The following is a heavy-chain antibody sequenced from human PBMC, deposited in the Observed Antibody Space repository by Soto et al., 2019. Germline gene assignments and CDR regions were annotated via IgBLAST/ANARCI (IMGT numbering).Heavy chain of an antibody. CDR3: AKDQNYGGNVGALVY. CDR2: ISYDGSNK. V-gene: IGHV3-30*18. CDR1: GFTFSSFG. Sequence: PGGSLRLSCAASGFTFSSFGIHWVRQAPGKGLEWVAVISYDGSNKYYADSVKGRFTISRDNSKNTLYLQMNRLRAEDTAVYYCAKDQNYGGNVGALVYWGQGTLVTVSS. J-gene: IGHJ4*02. D-gene: IGHD4-17*01.